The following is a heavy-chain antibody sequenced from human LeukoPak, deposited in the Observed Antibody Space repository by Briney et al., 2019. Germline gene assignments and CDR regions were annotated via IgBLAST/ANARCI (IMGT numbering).Heavy chain of an antibody. D-gene: IGHD3-10*01. CDR3: ARRMGVRVRGVPNLLNWFDP. CDR1: GGSFSGYY. V-gene: IGHV4-34*01. Sequence: PSETLSLTCAVYGGSFSGYYWSWIRQPPGKGLEWIGEINHSGSTNYNPSLKSRVTISVDTSKNQFSLKLSSVTAADTAVYYCARRMGVRVRGVPNLLNWFDPWGQGTLVTVSS. J-gene: IGHJ5*02. CDR2: INHSGST.